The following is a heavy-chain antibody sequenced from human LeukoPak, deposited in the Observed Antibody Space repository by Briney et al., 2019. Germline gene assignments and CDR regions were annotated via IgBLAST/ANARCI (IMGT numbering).Heavy chain of an antibody. Sequence: SETLSLTCTVSGGSISSSSYYWGWIRQPPGKGLEWIGSIYYSGSTYYNPSLKSRVTISVDTSKNQFSLKLSFVTAADTAVYYCARHGIAVAGYYYGMDVWGQGTTVTVSS. J-gene: IGHJ6*02. CDR3: ARHGIAVAGYYYGMDV. D-gene: IGHD6-19*01. V-gene: IGHV4-39*01. CDR1: GGSISSSSYY. CDR2: IYYSGST.